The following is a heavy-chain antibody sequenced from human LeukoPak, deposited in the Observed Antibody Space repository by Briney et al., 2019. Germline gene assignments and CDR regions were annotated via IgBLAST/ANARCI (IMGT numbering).Heavy chain of an antibody. CDR3: ARAPGAAVNWFDP. V-gene: IGHV3-66*02. Sequence: GGSLRLSCAASGFTVSSNYTSWVRQAPGKGLEWVSVIYSGGSTYYADSVKGRFTISRDNSKNTLYLQMNSLRAEDTAVYYCARAPGAAVNWFDPWGQGTLVTVSS. CDR2: IYSGGST. D-gene: IGHD3-10*01. J-gene: IGHJ5*02. CDR1: GFTVSSNY.